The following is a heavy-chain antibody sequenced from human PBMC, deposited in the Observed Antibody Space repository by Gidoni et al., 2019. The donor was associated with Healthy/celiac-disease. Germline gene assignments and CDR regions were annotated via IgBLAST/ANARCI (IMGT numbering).Heavy chain of an antibody. V-gene: IGHV4-59*01. CDR3: ARAVPIVGATSWFDP. D-gene: IGHD1-26*01. J-gene: IGHJ5*02. CDR1: GGSISSYY. CDR2: IYYSGST. Sequence: QVELQESGPGLVKPSETLSLTCTVSGGSISSYYWSWIRQPPGKGLEWIGYIYYSGSTNYNPSLKSRVTISVDTSKNQFSLKLSSVTAADTAVYYCARAVPIVGATSWFDPWGQGTLVTVSS.